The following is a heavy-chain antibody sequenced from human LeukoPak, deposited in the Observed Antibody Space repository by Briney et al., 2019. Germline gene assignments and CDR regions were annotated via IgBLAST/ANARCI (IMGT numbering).Heavy chain of an antibody. V-gene: IGHV3-23*01. CDR2: ISGRGGNT. Sequence: GRSLRLSCAVSAFTFTNYATNCVRQAQGKGLEWDSGISGRGGNTYYADSVKGRFTISRDNSKNTLYLQMNSLRAEDTAVYYCAKQTVTTCDFFDYWGQGALVTVSS. D-gene: IGHD4-17*01. CDR3: AKQTVTTCDFFDY. J-gene: IGHJ4*02. CDR1: AFTFTNYA.